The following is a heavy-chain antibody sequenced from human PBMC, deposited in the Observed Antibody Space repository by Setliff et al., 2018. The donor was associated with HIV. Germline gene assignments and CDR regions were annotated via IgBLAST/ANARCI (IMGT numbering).Heavy chain of an antibody. CDR2: INAGNGNT. Sequence: GASVKVSCRASGYTFSSHSIHWVRQATGQGFEWMGWINAGNGNTKFSQRFQSRITITRDTSASTVFMDLSSLTSEDTAVYYCARDGCDGNRCYLYNWFDPWGQGTLVTVSS. V-gene: IGHV1-3*01. J-gene: IGHJ5*02. CDR3: ARDGCDGNRCYLYNWFDP. D-gene: IGHD2-15*01. CDR1: GYTFSSHS.